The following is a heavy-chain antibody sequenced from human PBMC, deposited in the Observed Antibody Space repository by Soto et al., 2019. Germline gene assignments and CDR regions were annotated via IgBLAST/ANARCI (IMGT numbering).Heavy chain of an antibody. V-gene: IGHV1-69*01. CDR1: GGTFSSYA. D-gene: IGHD6-6*01. Sequence: QVQLVQSGAEVKKPGSSVKVSCKASGGTFSSYAISWVRQAPGQGLEWMGGIIPIFGTANYAQQFQGRVTIDADESTGTAYMGLRSLRSEDTAVYYCARDRGQRVPSQSYYYFGMDVWGQGTTVTVAS. J-gene: IGHJ6*02. CDR3: ARDRGQRVPSQSYYYFGMDV. CDR2: IIPIFGTA.